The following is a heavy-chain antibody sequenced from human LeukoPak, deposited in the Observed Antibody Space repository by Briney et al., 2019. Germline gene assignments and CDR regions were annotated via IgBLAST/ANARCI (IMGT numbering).Heavy chain of an antibody. D-gene: IGHD3-10*01. CDR3: AKVEDHQPFGELPD. J-gene: IGHJ4*02. Sequence: GGSLRLSCAASGFTFSGYAMSWVRQAPGKGLEWVSAISGSGGSTYYADSVKGRFTISRDNSKNTLYLQMDSLRAEDTAVYYCAKVEDHQPFGELPDWGQGTLVTVSS. CDR1: GFTFSGYA. CDR2: ISGSGGST. V-gene: IGHV3-23*01.